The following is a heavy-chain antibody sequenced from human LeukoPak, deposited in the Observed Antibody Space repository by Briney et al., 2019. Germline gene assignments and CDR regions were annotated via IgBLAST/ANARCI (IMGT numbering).Heavy chain of an antibody. J-gene: IGHJ4*02. CDR3: AKNLRIGIIATAGEGYFDY. D-gene: IGHD6-13*01. CDR2: IRHDGSNE. V-gene: IGHV3-30*02. Sequence: PGGSLRLSCAASGFTFSSYGMHWVRQAPGKGLERVAFIRHDGSNEYYADSVKGRFTISRDNSKNTLYLQMNSLRAEDTAVYYCAKNLRIGIIATAGEGYFDYWGQGTLVTVSS. CDR1: GFTFSSYG.